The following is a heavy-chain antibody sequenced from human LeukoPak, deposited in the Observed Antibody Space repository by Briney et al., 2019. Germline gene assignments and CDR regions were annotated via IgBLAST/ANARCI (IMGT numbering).Heavy chain of an antibody. Sequence: GGSLRLSCAASGFTVSSNYMSWVRQAPGKGLEWVSVIFSGGTTKYADSVRGRFTISRDNSKNTLFLQMNSLRAEDTAVYYCARDATVTTDNWFDPWGQGTLVTVSS. CDR3: ARDATVTTDNWFDP. V-gene: IGHV3-53*01. D-gene: IGHD4-11*01. J-gene: IGHJ5*02. CDR1: GFTVSSNY. CDR2: IFSGGTT.